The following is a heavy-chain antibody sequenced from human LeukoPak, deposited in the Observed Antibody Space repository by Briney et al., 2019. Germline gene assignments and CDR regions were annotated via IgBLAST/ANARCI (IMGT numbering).Heavy chain of an antibody. CDR2: MNPNSGNT. V-gene: IGHV1-8*01. J-gene: IGHJ4*02. Sequence: GASVKVSCKASGYTFTSYDINWVRQATAQGLEWMGWMNPNSGNTGYAQKFQGRVTMTRNTSISTAYTELSSLRSEDTAVYYCARGQYLSLATPQYWGQGTLVTVSS. D-gene: IGHD5-12*01. CDR1: GYTFTSYD. CDR3: ARGQYLSLATPQY.